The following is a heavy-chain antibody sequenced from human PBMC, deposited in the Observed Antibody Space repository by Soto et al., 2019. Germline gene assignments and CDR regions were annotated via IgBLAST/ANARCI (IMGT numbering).Heavy chain of an antibody. J-gene: IGHJ4*02. CDR2: IIPIFGTA. D-gene: IGHD2-15*01. Sequence: QVQLVQSGAEVKKPGSSVKVSCKASGGTFSSYAISWVRQAPGQGLEWMGGIIPIFGTANYEQKFQGRVTITADESKSTAYMELSSLRSDDTAVYYCARESRASGSDDAFHFDYWGQGTLVTVSS. CDR1: GGTFSSYA. CDR3: ARESRASGSDDAFHFDY. V-gene: IGHV1-69*12.